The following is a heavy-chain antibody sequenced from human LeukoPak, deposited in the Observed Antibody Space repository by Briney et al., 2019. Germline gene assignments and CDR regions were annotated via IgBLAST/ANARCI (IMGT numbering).Heavy chain of an antibody. CDR2: ISSSGSTI. V-gene: IGHV3-48*03. D-gene: IGHD2-21*01. Sequence: GGSLRLSCAASGFTFSSYEMNWVRQAPGKGLEWVSYISSSGSTIYYADSVKGRFTISRDNAKNSLYLQMNSLRAEDTAVYYCARVSPLWTLGYWGQGTLVTVSP. J-gene: IGHJ4*02. CDR3: ARVSPLWTLGY. CDR1: GFTFSSYE.